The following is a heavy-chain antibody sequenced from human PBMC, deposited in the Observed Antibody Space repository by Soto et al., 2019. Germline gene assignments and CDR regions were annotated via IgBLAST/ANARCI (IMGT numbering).Heavy chain of an antibody. CDR2: INPNSGGT. J-gene: IGHJ6*02. Sequence: ASVKVSCKASGYTFTGYYMHWVRQAPGQGLEWMGWINPNSGGTNYAQKFQGWVTMTRDTSISTAYMELSRLRSDDTAVYYCARGGSQCSSTSCYYYYYYYGMDVWGQGTTVTVSS. D-gene: IGHD2-2*01. CDR1: GYTFTGYY. CDR3: ARGGSQCSSTSCYYYYYYYGMDV. V-gene: IGHV1-2*04.